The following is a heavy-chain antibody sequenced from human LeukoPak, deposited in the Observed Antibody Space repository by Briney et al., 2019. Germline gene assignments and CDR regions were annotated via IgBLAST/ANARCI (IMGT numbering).Heavy chain of an antibody. CDR1: GFTFSNYG. V-gene: IGHV3-23*01. J-gene: IGHJ5*01. Sequence: GGSLRLSCAASGFTFSNYGMSWVRQAPGKGLEWVSTIGSSGIMTYYADSVKGRFTISSDASKNTLYLQMNSMRAEDTAVYYCAKDSSNSWFDSWGQGTLVTVSS. D-gene: IGHD6-13*01. CDR3: AKDSSNSWFDS. CDR2: IGSSGIMT.